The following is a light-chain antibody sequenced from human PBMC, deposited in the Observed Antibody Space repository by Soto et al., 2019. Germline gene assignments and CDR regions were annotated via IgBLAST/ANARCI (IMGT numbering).Light chain of an antibody. Sequence: IQLPQSPSSLSASVGDSFTITCRASHGISSYLAWYQQKPGKALKLLIYAASTLQSGVPSRFSGSGSGTDFTLTISSLQPEEFATYYCQQLNTYPITFGKGTRLEIK. CDR1: HGISSY. CDR2: AAS. J-gene: IGKJ5*01. V-gene: IGKV1-9*01. CDR3: QQLNTYPIT.